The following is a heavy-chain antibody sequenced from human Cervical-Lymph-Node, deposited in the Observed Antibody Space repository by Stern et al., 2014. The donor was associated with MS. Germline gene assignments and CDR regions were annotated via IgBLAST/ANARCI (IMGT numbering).Heavy chain of an antibody. CDR1: GGSISSYY. D-gene: IGHD5/OR15-5a*01. V-gene: IGHV4-59*01. Sequence: VQLVESGPGLVKPSETLSLTCTVSGGSISSYYWSWIRQPPGKGLEWIGYIYYSGSTNYNPSLKSRVTISVDTSKNQFSLKLSSVTAADTAVYYCARDLSTWGQGTLVTVSS. CDR3: ARDLST. CDR2: IYYSGST. J-gene: IGHJ5*02.